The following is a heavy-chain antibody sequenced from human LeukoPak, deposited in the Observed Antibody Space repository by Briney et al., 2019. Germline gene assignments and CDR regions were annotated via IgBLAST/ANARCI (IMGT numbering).Heavy chain of an antibody. D-gene: IGHD3-22*01. J-gene: IGHJ4*02. V-gene: IGHV1-69*05. Sequence: ASVKVSCKASGGTFSSYAISWVRQAPGQGLEWMGGIIPIFGTTNYAQKLQGRVTMTTDTSTSTAYMELRSLRSDDTALYYCARDEGYYDSSGYYRFDYWGQGTLVTVSS. CDR3: ARDEGYYDSSGYYRFDY. CDR2: IIPIFGTT. CDR1: GGTFSSYA.